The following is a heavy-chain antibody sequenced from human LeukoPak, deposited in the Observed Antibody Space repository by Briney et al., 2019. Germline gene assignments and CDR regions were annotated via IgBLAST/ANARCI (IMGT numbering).Heavy chain of an antibody. J-gene: IGHJ4*02. CDR1: GYTFTSYG. D-gene: IGHD3-9*01. CDR3: ARAIGYYDILTGYYPS. CDR2: ISAYNGNT. Sequence: ASVKVSCKASGYTFTSYGISWVRQAPGQGLEWMGWISAYNGNTNYAQKLQGRVTMTTDTSTSTAYMELSSLRSEDTAVYYCARAIGYYDILTGYYPSWGQGTLVTVSS. V-gene: IGHV1-18*01.